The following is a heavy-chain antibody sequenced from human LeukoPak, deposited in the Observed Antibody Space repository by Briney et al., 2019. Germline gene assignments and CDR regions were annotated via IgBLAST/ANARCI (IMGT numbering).Heavy chain of an antibody. Sequence: SETLSLTCTVSGGSISSSSYYWGWIRQPPGKGLEWIGSIYYSGSTYYNPSLKSRVTISVDTSKNQFSLKLSSVTAADTAVYYCARVLYMFNWFDPWGQGTLVTVSS. J-gene: IGHJ5*02. CDR2: IYYSGST. D-gene: IGHD3-10*02. CDR1: GGSISSSSYY. V-gene: IGHV4-39*07. CDR3: ARVLYMFNWFDP.